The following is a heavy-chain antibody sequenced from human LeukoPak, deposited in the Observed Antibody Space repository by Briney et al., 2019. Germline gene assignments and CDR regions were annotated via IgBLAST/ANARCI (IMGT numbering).Heavy chain of an antibody. D-gene: IGHD6-19*01. Sequence: GGSLRLSCAASGFTVSSNYMSWVRQAPGKGPEWVSVTYSGGSRYYADSVKGRFTISRDNSKNTLYLQVNSLRAEDTAVYYCARGGSGWSAPDYWGQGTLVTVSS. CDR3: ARGGSGWSAPDY. CDR2: TYSGGSR. J-gene: IGHJ4*02. V-gene: IGHV3-66*02. CDR1: GFTVSSNY.